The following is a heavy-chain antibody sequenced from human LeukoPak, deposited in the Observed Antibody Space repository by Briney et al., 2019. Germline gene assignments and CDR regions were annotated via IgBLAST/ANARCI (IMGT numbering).Heavy chain of an antibody. CDR2: IKQDGSEK. D-gene: IGHD5-24*01. CDR1: GFTFSSYW. Sequence: GGSLRLSCAASGFTFSSYWMSWVRQAPGKGLEWVANIKQDGSEKYYVDSVKGRFTISRDNAKNSLYLQMNSLRAEDTAVYYCAREKIEMATIVYYYYYYGMDVWAKGPRSPSP. CDR3: AREKIEMATIVYYYYYYGMDV. V-gene: IGHV3-7*03. J-gene: IGHJ6*02.